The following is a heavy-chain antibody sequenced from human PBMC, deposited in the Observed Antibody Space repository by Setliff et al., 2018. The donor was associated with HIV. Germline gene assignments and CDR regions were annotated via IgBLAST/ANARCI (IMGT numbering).Heavy chain of an antibody. V-gene: IGHV1-46*01. CDR2: MKPSSDAT. Sequence: ASVKVSCKASGYIFTDYYIHWVRQAPVQGLEWMGAMKPSSDATFYAQKLQDRVTMTRDTSTNTVYMELSSLSSEDTAVYYCVRERAGGLFDYWGQGTLVTVSS. J-gene: IGHJ4*02. CDR1: GYIFTDYY. D-gene: IGHD3-10*01. CDR3: VRERAGGLFDY.